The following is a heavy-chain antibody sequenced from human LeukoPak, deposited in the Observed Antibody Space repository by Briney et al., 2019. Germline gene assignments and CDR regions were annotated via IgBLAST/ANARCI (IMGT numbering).Heavy chain of an antibody. V-gene: IGHV1-69*13. Sequence: SVKVSCKASGYTFTSYGISWVRQAPGQGLEWMGGIIPIFGTANYAQKFQGRVTITADESTSTAYMELSSLRSEDTAVYYCARDPEYYYDSSGYYLGLYFDYWGQGTLVTVSS. CDR3: ARDPEYYYDSSGYYLGLYFDY. CDR1: GYTFTSYG. CDR2: IIPIFGTA. J-gene: IGHJ4*02. D-gene: IGHD3-22*01.